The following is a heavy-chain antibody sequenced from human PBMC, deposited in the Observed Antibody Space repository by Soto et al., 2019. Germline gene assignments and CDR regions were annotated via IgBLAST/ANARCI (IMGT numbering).Heavy chain of an antibody. CDR1: GGSISSGGYY. V-gene: IGHV4-31*03. CDR2: IYYSGST. D-gene: IGHD5-18*01. J-gene: IGHJ4*02. CDR3: ARSGYSYRPNPLLY. Sequence: PSETLSLTCTVSGGSISSGGYYWSWIRQHPGKGLEWIGYIYYSGSTYYNPSLKSRVTISVDTSKNQFSLKLSSVTAADTAVYYCARSGYSYRPNPLLYWGQGTLVTVSS.